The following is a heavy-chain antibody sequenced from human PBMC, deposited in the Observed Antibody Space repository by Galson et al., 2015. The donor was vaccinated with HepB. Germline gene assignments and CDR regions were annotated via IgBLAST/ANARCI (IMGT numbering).Heavy chain of an antibody. Sequence: SVKVSCKASGYTFSRYSITWVRQAPGQGLEWMGWISAYDGNTKYAQNLQGRLTMTTDTSRTTAYMVLRSLRSDDTAVYYCARGALVAVVGATQNNWFDPWGQGTPVTVSS. CDR1: GYTFSRYS. V-gene: IGHV1-18*01. CDR3: ARGALVAVVGATQNNWFDP. D-gene: IGHD2-15*01. J-gene: IGHJ5*02. CDR2: ISAYDGNT.